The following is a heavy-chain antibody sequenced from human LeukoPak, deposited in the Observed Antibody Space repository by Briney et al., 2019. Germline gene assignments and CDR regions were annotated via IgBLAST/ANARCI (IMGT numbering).Heavy chain of an antibody. Sequence: SETLSLTCSVSGGSISSSSSYWGWIRQPPGKGLEWIGSIYYSGSSFDNPALKSRVTISVDTSKNQFSLKLSSVTAADTAVYYCARDLRSSGYYAFDYWGQGTLVTVSS. J-gene: IGHJ4*02. CDR3: ARDLRSSGYYAFDY. V-gene: IGHV4-39*02. CDR1: GGSISSSSSY. CDR2: IYYSGSS. D-gene: IGHD3-22*01.